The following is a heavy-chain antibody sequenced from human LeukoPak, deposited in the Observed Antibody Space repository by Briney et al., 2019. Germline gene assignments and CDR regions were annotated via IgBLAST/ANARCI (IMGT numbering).Heavy chain of an antibody. CDR2: VNWNGAST. J-gene: IGHJ6*02. V-gene: IGHV3-20*04. D-gene: IGHD2-2*01. CDR1: GFTFRRYG. Sequence: GGSLRLSCASSGFTFRRYGMSWVRQAPGKGLEWVSGVNWNGASTGYADSVKGRFTISRDNAKNSLYLQMNSLRVEDTALYYCTRDPLSLGYCSSSSCYADYSGMDVWGQGTTVTVSS. CDR3: TRDPLSLGYCSSSSCYADYSGMDV.